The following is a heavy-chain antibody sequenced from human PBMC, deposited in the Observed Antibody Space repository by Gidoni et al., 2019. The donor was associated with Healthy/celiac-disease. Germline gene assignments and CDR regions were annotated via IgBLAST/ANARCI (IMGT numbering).Heavy chain of an antibody. CDR3: RGLKSYYGSGSYVDY. CDR1: GFTFGDYA. Sequence: EVQLVESGGGLVQPGRSLRLSCTAPGFTFGDYAMSWVRQAPGKGLEWVGFIRSKAYGGTTEYAASVKGRFTISRDDSKSIAYLQMNSLKTEDTAVYYCRGLKSYYGSGSYVDYWGQGTLVTVSS. V-gene: IGHV3-49*04. D-gene: IGHD3-10*01. CDR2: IRSKAYGGTT. J-gene: IGHJ4*02.